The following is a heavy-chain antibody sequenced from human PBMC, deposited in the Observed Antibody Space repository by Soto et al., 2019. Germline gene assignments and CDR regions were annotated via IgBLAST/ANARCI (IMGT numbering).Heavy chain of an antibody. CDR1: GYTLTDYY. J-gene: IGHJ6*02. D-gene: IGHD1-26*01. Sequence: XSVKVSCTASGYTLTDYYMRWVRQAPGQGFEWMGWINPKSGDTNHAQKFQGRVTMTRDTSSSTANMELSRLRSDDTAVYYCARSSGSYSYYGLDVWGQGTTVTVSS. V-gene: IGHV1-2*02. CDR3: ARSSGSYSYYGLDV. CDR2: INPKSGDT.